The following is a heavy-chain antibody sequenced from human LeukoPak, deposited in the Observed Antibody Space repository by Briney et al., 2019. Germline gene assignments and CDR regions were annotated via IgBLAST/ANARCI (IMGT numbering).Heavy chain of an antibody. D-gene: IGHD3-3*01. CDR1: GFTFSSYE. CDR2: ISSSGSTI. Sequence: PGGSLRLSCAASGFTFSSYEMNWVRQAPGKGLEWVSYISSSGSTIYYADSVKGRFTISRDNAKSSLYLQMNSLRAEDTAVYYCATLRFLEWSSMDVWGQGTTVTVSS. CDR3: ATLRFLEWSSMDV. J-gene: IGHJ6*02. V-gene: IGHV3-48*03.